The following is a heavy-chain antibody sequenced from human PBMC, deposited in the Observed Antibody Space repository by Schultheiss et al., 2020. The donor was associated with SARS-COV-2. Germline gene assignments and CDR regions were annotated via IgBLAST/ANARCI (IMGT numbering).Heavy chain of an antibody. CDR2: SNAGNGNT. D-gene: IGHD4-11*01. Sequence: ASVKVSCKASGYTFTSYAMHWVRQAPGQRLEWMGWSNAGNGNTKYSQEFQGRVTMTRDTSTSTVYMELSSLRSEDTAVYYCARDGDYSMWGQGTLVTVSS. V-gene: IGHV1-3*02. CDR1: GYTFTSYA. J-gene: IGHJ4*02. CDR3: ARDGDYSM.